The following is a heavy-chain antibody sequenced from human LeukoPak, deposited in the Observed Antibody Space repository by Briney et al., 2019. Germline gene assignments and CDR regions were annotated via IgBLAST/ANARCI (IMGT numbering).Heavy chain of an antibody. CDR1: GFSFNNYA. J-gene: IGHJ4*02. V-gene: IGHV4-4*02. Sequence: GSLRLSCAASGFSFNNYAMVWVRQTPGKGLEWIGEIYHSGSTNYNPSLKSRVTISVDKSKNQFSLKLSSVTAADTAVYYCASSIAVAVPDYWGQGTLVTVSS. CDR2: IYHSGST. CDR3: ASSIAVAVPDY. D-gene: IGHD6-19*01.